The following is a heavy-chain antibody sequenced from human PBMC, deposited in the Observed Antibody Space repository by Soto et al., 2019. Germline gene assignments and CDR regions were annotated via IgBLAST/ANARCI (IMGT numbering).Heavy chain of an antibody. CDR1: GGSISSSSYY. J-gene: IGHJ4*02. V-gene: IGHV4-39*01. CDR2: IYYSGST. D-gene: IGHD1-26*01. Sequence: SETLSLTCTVSGGSISSSSYYWGWIRQPPGKGLEWIGSIYYSGSTYYNPSLKSRVTISVDTSKNQFSLKLSSVTAADTAVYYCARQYSGSSDFDYWGQGTLVTVSS. CDR3: ARQYSGSSDFDY.